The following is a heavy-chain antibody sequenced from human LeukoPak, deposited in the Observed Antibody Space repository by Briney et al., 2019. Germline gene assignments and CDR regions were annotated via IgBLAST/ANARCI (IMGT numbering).Heavy chain of an antibody. CDR2: IKQDGSEK. J-gene: IGHJ4*02. Sequence: GGSLRLSCAASGFTVSSNYMSWVRQAPGKGLEWVANIKQDGSEKYYEDSVKGRFTISRDNAKNSLYLQMNSLRAEDTAVYYCARGEPQNVIRRYSSGWYFDYWGQGTLVIVSS. D-gene: IGHD6-19*01. V-gene: IGHV3-7*01. CDR3: ARGEPQNVIRRYSSGWYFDY. CDR1: GFTVSSNY.